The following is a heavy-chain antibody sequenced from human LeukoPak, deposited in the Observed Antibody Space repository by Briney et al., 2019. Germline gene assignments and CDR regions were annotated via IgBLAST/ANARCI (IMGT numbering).Heavy chain of an antibody. J-gene: IGHJ4*02. CDR3: ARPYSSSSLGGFDY. Sequence: QPGGPLRLSCAVSGFTFSSYGMSGVRQAPGKGLEWVANIKQGGNEKYYVHSVKGRFSISRDNAKNSLYLQMNNLRAKVTAVYYCARPYSSSSLGGFDYWGQGTLVTVSS. CDR2: IKQGGNEK. D-gene: IGHD6-6*01. CDR1: GFTFSSYG. V-gene: IGHV3-7*01.